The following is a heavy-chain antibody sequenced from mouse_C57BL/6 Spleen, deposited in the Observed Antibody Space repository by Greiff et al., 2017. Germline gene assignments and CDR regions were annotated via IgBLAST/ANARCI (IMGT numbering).Heavy chain of an antibody. D-gene: IGHD2-1*01. J-gene: IGHJ2*01. CDR1: GFTFSSYA. CDR3: ARDLLWYFDY. Sequence: EVQGVESGGGLVKPGGSLKLSCAASGFTFSSYAMSWVRQTPEKRLEWVATISDGGSYTYYPDNVKGRFTISRDNAKNNLYLHMSHLKSEDTAMYYCARDLLWYFDYWGQGTTLTVSS. V-gene: IGHV5-4*01. CDR2: ISDGGSYT.